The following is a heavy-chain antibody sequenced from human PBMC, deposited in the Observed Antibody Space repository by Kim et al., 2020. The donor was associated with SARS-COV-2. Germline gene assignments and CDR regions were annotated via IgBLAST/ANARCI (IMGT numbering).Heavy chain of an antibody. J-gene: IGHJ4*02. CDR2: IWYDGSNK. CDR1: GFTFSSYG. Sequence: GGSLRLSCAASGFTFSSYGMHWVRQAPGKGLEWVAVIWYDGSNKYYADSVKGRFTISRDNSKNTLYLQMNSLRAEDTAVYYCARAQGTHSSGWYSRFDYWGQGTLVTVSS. CDR3: ARAQGTHSSGWYSRFDY. D-gene: IGHD6-19*01. V-gene: IGHV3-33*01.